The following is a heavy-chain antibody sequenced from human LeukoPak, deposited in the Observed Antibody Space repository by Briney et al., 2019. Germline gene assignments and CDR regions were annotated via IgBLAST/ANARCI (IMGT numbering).Heavy chain of an antibody. J-gene: IGHJ4*02. CDR1: GGSISSYY. CDR3: ARATGDY. Sequence: SETLSLTCTVSGGSISSYYWSWIRQPPGKGLEWIGYIYYSGSTNYNPSLKSRVTISVDTSKNQFSLKLSSVTAADTAVYYCARATGDYWGQGTLATVSS. CDR2: IYYSGST. V-gene: IGHV4-59*08.